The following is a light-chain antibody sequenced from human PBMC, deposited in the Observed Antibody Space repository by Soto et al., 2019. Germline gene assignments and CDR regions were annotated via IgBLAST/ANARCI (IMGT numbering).Light chain of an antibody. CDR2: EVS. Sequence: QSALTQPASVSGSPGQSITISCTGTSNDVGGYNYVSWYQQHPGKVPKLMIYEVSNRPSGVSDRFSGSRSGNTASLTISGLQAEDESDYYCISYTRSTTWVFGGGTKLTGL. J-gene: IGLJ3*02. CDR1: SNDVGGYNY. V-gene: IGLV2-14*01. CDR3: ISYTRSTTWV.